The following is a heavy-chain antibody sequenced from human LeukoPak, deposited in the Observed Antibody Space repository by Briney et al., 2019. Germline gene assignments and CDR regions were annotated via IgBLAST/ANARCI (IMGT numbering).Heavy chain of an antibody. J-gene: IGHJ5*02. CDR3: ARDPPAAGNNWFDP. V-gene: IGHV1-2*02. Sequence: ASVKVSYKASGYTFTGYYMHWVRQAPGQGLEWMGWINPNSGGTNYAQKFQGRVTMTRDTSISTAYMELSRLRSDDTAVYYCARDPPAAGNNWFDPWGQGTLVTVSS. D-gene: IGHD6-13*01. CDR2: INPNSGGT. CDR1: GYTFTGYY.